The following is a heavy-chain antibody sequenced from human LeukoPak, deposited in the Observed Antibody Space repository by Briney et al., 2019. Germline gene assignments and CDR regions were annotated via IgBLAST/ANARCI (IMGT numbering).Heavy chain of an antibody. CDR3: AKGGKWDVTPFDY. CDR1: GFTFSDYY. J-gene: IGHJ4*02. CDR2: ISSSGSTI. D-gene: IGHD1-26*01. V-gene: IGHV3-11*01. Sequence: KPGGSLRLSCAASGFTFSDYYMSWIRQAPGKGLEWVSDISSSGSTIYYADSVKGRFTISRDNSKNTLYLQVNSLRAEDTAVYYCAKGGKWDVTPFDYWGQGTLVTVSS.